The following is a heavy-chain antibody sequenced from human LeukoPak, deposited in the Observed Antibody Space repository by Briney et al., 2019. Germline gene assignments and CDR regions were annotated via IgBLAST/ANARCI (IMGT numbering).Heavy chain of an antibody. CDR1: GASFSDYY. Sequence: SETLSLTCAVYGASFSDYYWSWIRHSPTKGLEWIGEVNHSGSANYNPSLKSRVTISADKSKNQFFLRLSPVAAADSGVYYCARERASNNHDNWFDPWGQGALVTVSS. J-gene: IGHJ5*02. V-gene: IGHV4-34*01. CDR3: ARERASNNHDNWFDP. CDR2: VNHSGSA.